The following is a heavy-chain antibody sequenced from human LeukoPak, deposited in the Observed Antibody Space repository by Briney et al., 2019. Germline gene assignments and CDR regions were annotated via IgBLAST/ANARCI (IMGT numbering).Heavy chain of an antibody. CDR2: INPSGAST. V-gene: IGHV1-46*01. D-gene: IGHD5-18*01. CDR3: ARDHDSYGFCVY. Sequence: ASVKVSCKASGYTSTSSYMHWVRQAPGQGLEWMGIINPSGASTSYAQKFQGRVTMTRDTSTSTVYMKLSSLRSEDTAVYYCARDHDSYGFCVYWGQGTLVTVSS. J-gene: IGHJ4*02. CDR1: GYTSTSSY.